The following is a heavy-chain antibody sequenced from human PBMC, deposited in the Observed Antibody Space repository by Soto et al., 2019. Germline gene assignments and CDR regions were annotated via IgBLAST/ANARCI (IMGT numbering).Heavy chain of an antibody. V-gene: IGHV5-51*03. CDR1: GFSFTTYW. CDR2: IYHGDFKT. D-gene: IGHD4-17*01. Sequence: QLVQSGAAVKEPGESLKIACKGSGFSFTTYWIAWVRQMPGKGLEWMGIIYHGDFKTTYSPSFQGQVTISADNAISTAYFQWSSLRASDTAMYYFARYVGYGGYSEASDVWGQGTMVTVSS. CDR3: ARYVGYGGYSEASDV. J-gene: IGHJ3*01.